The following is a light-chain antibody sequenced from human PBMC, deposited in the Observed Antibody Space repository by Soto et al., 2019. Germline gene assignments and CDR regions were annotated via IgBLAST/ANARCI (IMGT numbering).Light chain of an antibody. J-gene: IGLJ2*01. V-gene: IGLV3-21*04. CDR1: NIGGKS. CDR2: YDA. CDR3: QVWDGTSDHSVV. Sequence: YELTQSPAVSVAPGKTATITCGGNNIGGKSVHWYQQKPGQAPVLIIYYDASRPSGIPERFSGSNSGNTATLTISRVEAGDEADYYCQVWDGTSDHSVVFGGGTKLTVL.